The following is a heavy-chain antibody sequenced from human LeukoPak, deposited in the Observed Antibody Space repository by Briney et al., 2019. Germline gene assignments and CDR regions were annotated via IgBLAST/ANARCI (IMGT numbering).Heavy chain of an antibody. D-gene: IGHD6-13*01. Sequence: PGGSLRLSCAASGFTFSSYAMSWVRQAPGKGLEWVSAISGSGGSTYYADSVKGRFTISRDNSKNKLYLQMNSLRAEDTAVYYCARGIAAAGTLAFDIWGQGTMVTVSS. CDR1: GFTFSSYA. CDR3: ARGIAAAGTLAFDI. V-gene: IGHV3-23*01. J-gene: IGHJ3*02. CDR2: ISGSGGST.